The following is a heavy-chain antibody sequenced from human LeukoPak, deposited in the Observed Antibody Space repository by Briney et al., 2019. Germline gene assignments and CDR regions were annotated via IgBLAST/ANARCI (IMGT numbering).Heavy chain of an antibody. CDR2: IYYSGST. D-gene: IGHD4-17*01. V-gene: IGHV4-59*01. CDR3: AKDKGHDDYGDYYFDY. Sequence: PSETLSLTCTVSGGSISSYYWSWIRQPPGKGLEWIGYIYYSGSTNYNPSLKSRVTISVDTSKNQFSLKLGSVTAADTAVYYCAKDKGHDDYGDYYFDYWGQGTLVTVSS. J-gene: IGHJ4*02. CDR1: GGSISSYY.